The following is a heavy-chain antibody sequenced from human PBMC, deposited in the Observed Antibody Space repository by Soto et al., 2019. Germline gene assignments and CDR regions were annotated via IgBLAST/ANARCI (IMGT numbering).Heavy chain of an antibody. J-gene: IGHJ3*02. CDR3: ARDGTDDAFDI. CDR2: IKQDGSEK. V-gene: IGHV3-7*03. Sequence: EVQLVASGGGLVQPGGSLRLSCAASGFTLRNYWMSWVRQAPGKGLEWVAKIKQDGSEKFYVNSVEGRFTISRDSTKNSLYLQMNSLRAADTAVYYCARDGTDDAFDIWGQGTVVTVSS. CDR1: GFTLRNYW.